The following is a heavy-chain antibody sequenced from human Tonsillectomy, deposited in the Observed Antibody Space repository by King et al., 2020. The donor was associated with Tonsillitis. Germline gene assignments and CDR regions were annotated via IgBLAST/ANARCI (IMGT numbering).Heavy chain of an antibody. CDR1: GFAFSDCG. CDR2: ISYDGSDK. Sequence: VQLVESGGGVVQPGRSLRLSCAASGFAFSDCGMHWVRQAPGKGLDWVATISYDGSDKDYGDSVRGRFTISRDNSRSTLFLQVNSLRADDTAVYYCGKEGGAQYCSSASCSADYWGQGTLVTVSS. V-gene: IGHV3-30*18. J-gene: IGHJ4*02. D-gene: IGHD2-2*01. CDR3: GKEGGAQYCSSASCSADY.